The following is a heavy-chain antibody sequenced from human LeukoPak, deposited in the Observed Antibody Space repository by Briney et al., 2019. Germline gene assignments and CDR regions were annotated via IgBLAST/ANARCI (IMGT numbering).Heavy chain of an antibody. V-gene: IGHV3-30*02. J-gene: IGHJ4*02. CDR1: GFTISSYG. CDR3: AKNPSGVHY. CDR2: IGYDGNNK. D-gene: IGHD3-10*01. Sequence: PGGSLRLSCAASGFTISSYGIHWVRQAPGKGLEWVAFIGYDGNNKYYADSVKGRVTISRDNSKNTLYLQMNSLRAEDTAVYYCAKNPSGVHYLGQGTLVTVSS.